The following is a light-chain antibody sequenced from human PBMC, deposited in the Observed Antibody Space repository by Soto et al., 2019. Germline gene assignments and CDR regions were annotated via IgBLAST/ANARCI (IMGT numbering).Light chain of an antibody. V-gene: IGLV2-23*01. CDR3: CSFAAGSTPYV. Sequence: QSALTQPASVSGSPGQSITISFTGTSSDVGNYNLVSWYQHHPGKAPKLMIYEGSKRPSGVSNRFSGSKSGNTASLTISGLQAEDEADYYCCSFAAGSTPYVFGTGTKVTVL. J-gene: IGLJ1*01. CDR2: EGS. CDR1: SSDVGNYNL.